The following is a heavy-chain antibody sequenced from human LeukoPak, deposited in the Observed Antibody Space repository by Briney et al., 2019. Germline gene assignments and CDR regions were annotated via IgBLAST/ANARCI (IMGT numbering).Heavy chain of an antibody. D-gene: IGHD4-17*01. Sequence: GASVKVSCKASGGTFISFAISWVRQAPGQGLEWMGGIIPIFGTANYAQKFQGRVTITTDESTSTAYMELSSLRSEDTAVYYCARGRGEVRIYYFDYWGQGTLVTVSS. J-gene: IGHJ4*02. CDR3: ARGRGEVRIYYFDY. V-gene: IGHV1-69*05. CDR1: GGTFISFA. CDR2: IIPIFGTA.